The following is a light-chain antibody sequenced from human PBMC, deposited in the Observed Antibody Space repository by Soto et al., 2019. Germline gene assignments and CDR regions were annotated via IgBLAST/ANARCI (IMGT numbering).Light chain of an antibody. Sequence: QSVLAQPASVSGSPGQSITISCAGTHREVGGYNYVSWYQQYPGKAPKLIIYEVTYRPSGVSNRFSGSKSGNTASLTISGLQAEDEADYYCSSYSSSSALDVIVGGGTKLTVL. CDR1: HREVGGYNY. CDR3: SSYSSSSALDVI. V-gene: IGLV2-14*01. CDR2: EVT. J-gene: IGLJ2*01.